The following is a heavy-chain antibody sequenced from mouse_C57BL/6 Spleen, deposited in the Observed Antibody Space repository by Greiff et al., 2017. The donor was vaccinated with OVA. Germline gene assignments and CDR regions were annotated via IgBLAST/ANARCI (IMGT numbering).Heavy chain of an antibody. J-gene: IGHJ1*03. CDR1: GYTFTSYW. Sequence: VQLQQPGTELVKPGASVKLSCKASGYTFTSYWMHWVKQRPGQGLEWRGNKKPRKGGTNYKEKVKSKATLTVDKSSSTAYMQLSSLTSEDSAVYYCARSITTVVARYFDVWGTGTTVTVSS. D-gene: IGHD1-1*01. CDR3: ARSITTVVARYFDV. CDR2: KKPRKGGT. V-gene: IGHV1-53*01.